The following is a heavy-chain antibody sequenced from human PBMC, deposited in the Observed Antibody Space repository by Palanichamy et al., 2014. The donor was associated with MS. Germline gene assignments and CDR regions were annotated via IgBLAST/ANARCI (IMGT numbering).Heavy chain of an antibody. V-gene: IGHV3-23*01. CDR3: ARVVPAAILSRVWFDP. J-gene: IGHJ5*02. D-gene: IGHD2-2*01. Sequence: EVRLLESGGGLVQPGGSLRLSCAASGFTFSSYAMSWVRQAPGKGLEWVSAISGSGGSTYYADSVKGRFTISRDNSKNTLYLQMNSLRAEDTAVYYCARVVPAAILSRVWFDPWGQGTLVTVSS. CDR1: GFTFSSYA. CDR2: ISGSGGST.